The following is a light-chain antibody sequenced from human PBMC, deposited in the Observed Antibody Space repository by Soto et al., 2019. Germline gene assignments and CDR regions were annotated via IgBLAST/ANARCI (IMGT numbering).Light chain of an antibody. CDR3: CSYAGSSTFPWV. J-gene: IGLJ3*02. Sequence: QSALTQPASVSGSPGQSITISCTGTSSDVGSYNLVSWYQQHPGKAPKLMIYEVSKRPSGVSNRFSGSKSGNTASLTISGLQAEDEADYYCCSYAGSSTFPWVFGGGTKVTVL. CDR2: EVS. CDR1: SSDVGSYNL. V-gene: IGLV2-23*02.